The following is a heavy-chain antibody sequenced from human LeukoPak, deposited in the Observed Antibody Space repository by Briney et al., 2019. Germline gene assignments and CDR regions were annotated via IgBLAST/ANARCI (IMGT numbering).Heavy chain of an antibody. CDR3: ARLRYITGTTRTDAFDI. J-gene: IGHJ3*02. D-gene: IGHD1-20*01. Sequence: GESLKISCKGSGYSFTSYWIGWVRQMPGKGLEWMGIIYPGDSDTRYSPSFQGQVTISADKSISTAYLQWSSLKASDTAMYYCARLRYITGTTRTDAFDIWGQGTMVTVSS. V-gene: IGHV5-51*01. CDR1: GYSFTSYW. CDR2: IYPGDSDT.